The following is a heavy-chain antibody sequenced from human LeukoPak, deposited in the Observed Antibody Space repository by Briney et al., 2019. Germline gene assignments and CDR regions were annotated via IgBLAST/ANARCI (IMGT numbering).Heavy chain of an antibody. J-gene: IGHJ3*02. CDR2: ISYDGSNK. CDR1: GFTFSSYA. Sequence: PGGSLRLSCAASGFTFSSYAMHWVRQAPGKGLEWVAVISYDGSNKYYADSVKGRFTISRDNSKNTLYLQMNSLRAEDTAVYYCAREGDGGVGAATAFGIWGQGTMVTVSS. D-gene: IGHD1-26*01. V-gene: IGHV3-30*04. CDR3: AREGDGGVGAATAFGI.